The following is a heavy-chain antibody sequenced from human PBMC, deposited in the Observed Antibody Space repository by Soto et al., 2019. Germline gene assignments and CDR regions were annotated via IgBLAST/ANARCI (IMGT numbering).Heavy chain of an antibody. CDR1: GFTFSSYA. V-gene: IGHV3-30-3*01. D-gene: IGHD6-19*01. J-gene: IGHJ4*02. Sequence: QVQLVESGGGVVQPGRSLRLSCAASGFTFSSYAMHWVRQAPGKGLEWVAVISYDGSNKYYADSVKGRFTISRDNSKNALYLQMNSLRAEDRAVYYCARASPVAGRVDWGQGTLVTVSS. CDR2: ISYDGSNK. CDR3: ARASPVAGRVD.